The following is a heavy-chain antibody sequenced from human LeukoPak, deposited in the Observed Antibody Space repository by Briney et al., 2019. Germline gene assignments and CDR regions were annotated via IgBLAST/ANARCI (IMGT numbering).Heavy chain of an antibody. Sequence: GGSLRLSCAASGFTFSSYSMNWVRQAPGKGLEWVSSISSSSSYIYYADSVKGRFTISRDNAKNSLYLQMNSLRAEDTAVYYCARDGIAVAGTDFDYWGQETLVTVSS. CDR3: ARDGIAVAGTDFDY. D-gene: IGHD6-19*01. CDR1: GFTFSSYS. J-gene: IGHJ4*02. V-gene: IGHV3-21*01. CDR2: ISSSSSYI.